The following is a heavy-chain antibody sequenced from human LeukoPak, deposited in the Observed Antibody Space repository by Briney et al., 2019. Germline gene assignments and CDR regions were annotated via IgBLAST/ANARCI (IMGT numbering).Heavy chain of an antibody. V-gene: IGHV1-24*01. CDR1: GYTLTELS. CDR2: FDPEDGET. D-gene: IGHD6-13*01. Sequence: ASVKVSCKVSGYTLTELSVHWVRQAPGKGLEWMGGFDPEDGETIYAQKFQGRVTMTRNTSISTAYMELSSLRSEDTAVYYCARVAAAGQLVYYYYYYMDVWGKGATVTISS. J-gene: IGHJ6*03. CDR3: ARVAAAGQLVYYYYYYMDV.